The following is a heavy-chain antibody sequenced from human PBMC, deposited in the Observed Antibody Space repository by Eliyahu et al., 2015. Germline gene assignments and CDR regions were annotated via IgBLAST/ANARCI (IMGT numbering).Heavy chain of an antibody. Sequence: EVQLLESGGGLVQPGGSLXLXCXASGFTFSSYAMXWXRQAPGKGLEWVSAXSGSGGSTYYADSVKGRFTISRDNSKNTLYLQMNSLRAEDTAVYYCAKIPARLITMVRGVLFDYWGQGTLVTVSS. CDR3: AKIPARLITMVRGVLFDY. CDR2: XSGSGGST. D-gene: IGHD3-10*01. CDR1: GFTFSSYA. J-gene: IGHJ4*02. V-gene: IGHV3-23*01.